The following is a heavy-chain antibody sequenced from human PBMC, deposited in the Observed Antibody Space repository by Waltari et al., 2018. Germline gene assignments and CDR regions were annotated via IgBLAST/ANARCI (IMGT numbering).Heavy chain of an antibody. D-gene: IGHD5-18*01. CDR1: GGSISSSY. Sequence: QVQLQESGPGLVKPSETLSLTCTVSGGSISSSYWRWTRQPPGKGLEWIGYIYYSGSTNYNPSLKSRVTISVDTSKNQFSLKLSSVTAADTAVYYCARGGYSYGYEDYWGQGTLVTVSS. CDR3: ARGGYSYGYEDY. CDR2: IYYSGST. J-gene: IGHJ4*02. V-gene: IGHV4-59*01.